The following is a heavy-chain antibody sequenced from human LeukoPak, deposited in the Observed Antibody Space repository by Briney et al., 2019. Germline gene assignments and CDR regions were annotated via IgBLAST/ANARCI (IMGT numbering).Heavy chain of an antibody. J-gene: IGHJ5*02. V-gene: IGHV1-2*02. CDR2: INPNSGGT. CDR1: GYTFTGYY. Sequence: ASVKVSCKASGYTFTGYYMHWVRQAPGQGLEWMGWINPNSGGTNYAQKFQGRVTITADKSTSTAYMELSSLRSEDTAVYYCARKVEDPWGQGTLVTVSS. CDR3: ARKVEDP.